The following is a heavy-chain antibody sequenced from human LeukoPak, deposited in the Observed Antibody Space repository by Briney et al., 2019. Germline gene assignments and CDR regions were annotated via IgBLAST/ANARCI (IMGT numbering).Heavy chain of an antibody. D-gene: IGHD3-22*01. Sequence: GASVKVSCKASGYTFTNYVINWVRQAPGQGLAWMGWINTNTGNPTSAQGFTGRFVFSLDTSVSTAYLQINNLKAADTAVYYCARDRLSYDNSGYFDSWGQGTLVTVSS. CDR2: INTNTGNP. CDR3: ARDRLSYDNSGYFDS. V-gene: IGHV7-4-1*02. CDR1: GYTFTNYV. J-gene: IGHJ4*02.